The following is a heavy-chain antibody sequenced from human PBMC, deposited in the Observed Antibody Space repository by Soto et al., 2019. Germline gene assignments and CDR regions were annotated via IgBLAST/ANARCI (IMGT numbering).Heavy chain of an antibody. CDR2: LNQDGSEK. D-gene: IGHD1-26*01. Sequence: PGGSLRLSCAASGFTFTDYWMSWVRQAPGKGLEWVANLNQDGSEKNCVDSVKGRFTISRDNAKNSVYLQLNSLRAEDTAVYYCARDRFIGTYYVKGVTYVLDNWGQGAPVTVSS. V-gene: IGHV3-7*03. CDR1: GFTFTDYW. J-gene: IGHJ4*02. CDR3: ARDRFIGTYYVKGVTYVLDN.